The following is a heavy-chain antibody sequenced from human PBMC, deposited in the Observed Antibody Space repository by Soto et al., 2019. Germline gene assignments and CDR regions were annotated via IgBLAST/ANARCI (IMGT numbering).Heavy chain of an antibody. CDR1: GFTFSNYA. CDR2: ISGSGDRT. CDR3: ARHVEGYGHSFPGY. Sequence: GGSLRLSCAASGFTFSNYAMSWVRQAPGKGLEWVSVISGSGDRTFYADSVKGRFAISRDNSKNTLYLQMNSLRGEDTALYYCARHVEGYGHSFPGYWGQGTLVTVSS. J-gene: IGHJ4*02. D-gene: IGHD4-17*01. V-gene: IGHV3-23*01.